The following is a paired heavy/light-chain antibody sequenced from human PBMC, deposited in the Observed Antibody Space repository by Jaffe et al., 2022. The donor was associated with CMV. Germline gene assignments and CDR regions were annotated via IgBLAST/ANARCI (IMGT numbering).Heavy chain of an antibody. V-gene: IGHV3-9*01. J-gene: IGHJ3*02. CDR3: AKGTDPGETTILYAFDI. CDR1: KFTFDDYG. D-gene: IGHD1-1*01. CDR2: LDWNGGRI. Sequence: EVQLVESGGGLVQPGRSLRLSCVASKFTFDDYGMHWVRQAPGKGLEWVAGLDWNGGRIAYADSVKGRFTISRDNARNSLYLQMNSLRPEDTALYYCAKGTDPGETTILYAFDIWGQGTMVTVSS.
Light chain of an antibody. CDR1: ALPKQY. V-gene: IGLV3-25*03. CDR2: EDS. J-gene: IGLJ2*01. Sequence: SYEVTQPPSVSVSPGQTATITCSGDALPKQYGYWYQQKPGQAPVLVIYEDSQRPSGIPERFSGSSSGTTVTLTISGVQAEDEADYYCQSADSSGSYVVFGGGTKLTVL. CDR3: QSADSSGSYVV.